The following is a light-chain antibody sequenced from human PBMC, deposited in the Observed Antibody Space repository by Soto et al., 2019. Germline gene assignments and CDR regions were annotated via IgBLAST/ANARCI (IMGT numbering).Light chain of an antibody. V-gene: IGLV1-40*01. CDR1: SSNIGAGYD. CDR3: QSYDSSLSGPVV. Sequence: QAVVTQPPSVSGAPGQRVTISCTGSSSNIGAGYDVHWYQQLPGTAPKLLIYGNINRPSGVPDRFSGSKSGTSASLAITGLQAEDEANYYCQSYDSSLSGPVVFGGGTQLTVL. J-gene: IGLJ2*01. CDR2: GNI.